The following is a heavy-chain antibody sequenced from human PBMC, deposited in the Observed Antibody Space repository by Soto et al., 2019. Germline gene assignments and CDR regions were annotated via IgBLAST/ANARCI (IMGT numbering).Heavy chain of an antibody. CDR1: GFTFSRYW. CDR2: INSDGSSI. J-gene: IGHJ4*02. CDR3: ARIPVDTITSLDY. V-gene: IGHV3-74*01. Sequence: EVQLVESGGDLVQPGGFLRLSCATSGFTFSRYWMHWVRQVPGKGLVWVSRINSDGSSISDSDSVKGRFTISRDNAKNTLYMQMNSLRVEDTAVYYCARIPVDTITSLDYWGQGTLVTVSS. D-gene: IGHD3-3*01.